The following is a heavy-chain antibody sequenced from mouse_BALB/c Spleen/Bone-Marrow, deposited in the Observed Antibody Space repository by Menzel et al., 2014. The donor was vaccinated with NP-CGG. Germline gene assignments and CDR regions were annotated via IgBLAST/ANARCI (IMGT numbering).Heavy chain of an antibody. CDR2: ISSGGHDT. D-gene: IGHD2-4*01. CDR1: GFTFSSYS. V-gene: IGHV5-6-4*01. Sequence: EVKLVDSGGGLVKPGGSLKLSCAASGFTFSSYSMSWVRQTPEKRLEWVATISSGGHDTYYPDSVKGRFTISRDNAKNTLYLQMSSLKSEDTAVYYCSKDGGYDYSYYFDYWGQGTTLTVSS. CDR3: SKDGGYDYSYYFDY. J-gene: IGHJ2*01.